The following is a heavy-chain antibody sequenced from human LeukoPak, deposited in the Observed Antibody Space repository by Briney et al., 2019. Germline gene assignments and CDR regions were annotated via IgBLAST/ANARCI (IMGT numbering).Heavy chain of an antibody. J-gene: IGHJ3*01. CDR1: GFIFSNYD. CDR3: ARFVSSGPL. V-gene: IGHV3-64*02. CDR2: INSNGRTI. D-gene: IGHD3-22*01. Sequence: PGGSLRLSCVASGFIFSNYDMSWVRQAPGKGLEWVSAINSNGRTIHYADSVKGRFTVSRDNSNNTLYLQMGGLKPEDMAVYYCARFVSSGPLWGQGTMVTVSS.